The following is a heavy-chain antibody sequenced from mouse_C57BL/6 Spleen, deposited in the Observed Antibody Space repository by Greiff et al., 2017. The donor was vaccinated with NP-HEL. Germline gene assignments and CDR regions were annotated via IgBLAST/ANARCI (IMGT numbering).Heavy chain of an antibody. J-gene: IGHJ3*01. Sequence: EVQLQESGGGLVQPGGSLKLSCAASGFTFSDYYMYWVRQTPEKRLEWVAYISNGGGSTYYPDTVKGRFTISRDNAKNTLYLQMSRLKSEDTAMYYCARAKDTVGVFAYWGQGTLVTVSA. CDR3: ARAKDTVGVFAY. CDR1: GFTFSDYY. CDR2: ISNGGGST. D-gene: IGHD1-1*01. V-gene: IGHV5-12*01.